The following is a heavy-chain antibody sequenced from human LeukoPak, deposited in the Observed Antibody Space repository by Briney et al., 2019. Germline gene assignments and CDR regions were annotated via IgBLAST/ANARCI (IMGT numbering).Heavy chain of an antibody. D-gene: IGHD2-2*01. CDR2: INHSGST. V-gene: IGHV4-34*01. J-gene: IGHJ5*02. CDR1: GGSFSGYY. CDR3: ARARDIVVVPGGYRAWFDP. Sequence: SETLSLTCAVYGGSFSGYYWSWIRQPPGKGLEWIGEINHSGSTNYNPSLKSRVTISVDTSKNQFSLKLSSVTAADTAVYYCARARDIVVVPGGYRAWFDPWGQGTLVTVSS.